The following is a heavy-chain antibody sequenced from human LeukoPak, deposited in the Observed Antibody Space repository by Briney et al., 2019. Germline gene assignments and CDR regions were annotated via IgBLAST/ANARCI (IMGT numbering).Heavy chain of an antibody. CDR3: AKGTVTELQA. CDR2: IMFDGSGI. J-gene: IGHJ5*02. D-gene: IGHD1-7*01. CDR1: GFTFDEYA. V-gene: IGHV3-43*01. Sequence: GESLRLSCAASGFTFDEYAMHWVRQTPGKRLEWVGLIMFDGSGIFYADSVKGRFAISRDNFKDSLYLQIHSLRIDGTALYYCAKGTVTELQAWGQGTLVTVSS.